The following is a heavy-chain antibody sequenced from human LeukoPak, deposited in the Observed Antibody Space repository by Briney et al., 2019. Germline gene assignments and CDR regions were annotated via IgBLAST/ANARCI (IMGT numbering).Heavy chain of an antibody. D-gene: IGHD4-23*01. CDR3: ARDGTSYGGNDY. CDR2: IYHSGST. Sequence: SETLSLTCTVSGGSISGGSYYWSWIRQPPGKGLEWIGYIYHSGSTYYNPSLKSRVTISVDRSKNQFSLKLTSVTAADTAVYYCARDGTSYGGNDYWGQGTLVTVSS. CDR1: GGSISGGSYY. V-gene: IGHV4-30-2*01. J-gene: IGHJ4*02.